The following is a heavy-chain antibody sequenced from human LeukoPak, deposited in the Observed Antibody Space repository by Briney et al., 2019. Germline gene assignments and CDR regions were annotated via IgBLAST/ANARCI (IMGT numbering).Heavy chain of an antibody. D-gene: IGHD4-17*01. V-gene: IGHV1-46*01. CDR3: TREGAYGAHGLDH. J-gene: IGHJ5*02. CDR2: INPSGGNT. CDR1: GYTFPSYY. Sequence: ASVKVSCKASGYTFPSYYMHWVRQAPGQGLEWMGVINPSGGNTNSAQKFQGRVTMTRDTSTRTVYMELSSLRSEDTAVYYCTREGAYGAHGLDHWGQGTPITVPS.